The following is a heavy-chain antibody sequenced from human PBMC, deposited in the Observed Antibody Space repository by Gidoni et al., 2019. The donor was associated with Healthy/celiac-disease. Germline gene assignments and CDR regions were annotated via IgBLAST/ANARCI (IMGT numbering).Heavy chain of an antibody. J-gene: IGHJ6*02. CDR1: GLPFSHYA. D-gene: IGHD1-26*01. CDR2: ISYERSNK. CDR3: AREGGATTVVYYYGMDV. Sequence: QVQLVEAGGVVVQPWRSLRLSCAASGLPFSHYAMPWVRQAPGKGREWGAVISYERSNKHYADSVKGRFTISRDNSKNTLYLQMNSPRAEDTAVYYCAREGGATTVVYYYGMDVWGQGTTVTVSS. V-gene: IGHV3-30-3*01.